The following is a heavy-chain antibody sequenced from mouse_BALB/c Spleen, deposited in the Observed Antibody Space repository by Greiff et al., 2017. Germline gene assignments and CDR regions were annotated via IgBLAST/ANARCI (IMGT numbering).Heavy chain of an antibody. CDR3: ARHEAGNYGRDQRFAY. V-gene: IGHV5-12-2*01. CDR1: GFTFSSYT. J-gene: IGHJ3*01. Sequence: EVQRVESGGGLVQPGGSLKLSCAASGFTFSSYTMSWVRQTPEKRLEWVAYISNGGGSTYYPDTVKGRFTISRDNAKNTLYLQMSSLKSEDTAMYYCARHEAGNYGRDQRFAYWGQGTLVTVSA. D-gene: IGHD2-1*01. CDR2: ISNGGGST.